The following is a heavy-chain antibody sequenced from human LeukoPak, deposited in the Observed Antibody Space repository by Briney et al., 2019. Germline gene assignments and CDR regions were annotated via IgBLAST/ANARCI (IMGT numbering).Heavy chain of an antibody. CDR3: AKDAGILWFGELPR. CDR2: IWYDGSNK. D-gene: IGHD3-10*01. J-gene: IGHJ4*02. V-gene: IGHV3-33*06. CDR1: GFTFSSYG. Sequence: GGSLRLSCAASGFTFSSYGMHWVRQAPGKGLEWVAVIWYDGSNKYYADSVKGRFTISRDNSRNTLYLQMNSLRAEDTAVYYCAKDAGILWFGELPRWGQGTLVTVSS.